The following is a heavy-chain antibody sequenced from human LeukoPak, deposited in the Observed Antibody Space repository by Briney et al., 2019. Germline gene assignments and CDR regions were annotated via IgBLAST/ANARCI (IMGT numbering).Heavy chain of an antibody. V-gene: IGHV1-46*01. CDR2: ISPSGGTT. Sequence: ASVKVSCKASGYTFTSYYMHCVGQAPGQGREGMAIISPSGGTTCYAPKFQGIVTITRDTSTTTVYMVLSILRSEDTAVYYCAREGDGYAKSLSYWGQGTLVTVSS. D-gene: IGHD5-24*01. CDR1: GYTFTSYY. J-gene: IGHJ4*02. CDR3: AREGDGYAKSLSY.